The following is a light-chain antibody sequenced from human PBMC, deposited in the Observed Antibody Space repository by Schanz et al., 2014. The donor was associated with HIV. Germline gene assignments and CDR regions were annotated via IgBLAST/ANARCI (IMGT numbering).Light chain of an antibody. J-gene: IGLJ2*01. CDR2: EVS. V-gene: IGLV2-8*01. Sequence: QSALTQPPSASGSPGQSVTISCTGTSRDVGGFDYVSWYQRHPGKAPKLMISEVSKRPSGVPDRFSGSKSGNAASLTISGLQAEDEADYFCCSYAGNLQLIFGGGTKLTVL. CDR1: SRDVGGFDY. CDR3: CSYAGNLQLI.